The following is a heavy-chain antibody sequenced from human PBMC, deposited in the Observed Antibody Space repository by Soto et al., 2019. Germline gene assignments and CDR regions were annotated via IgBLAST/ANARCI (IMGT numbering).Heavy chain of an antibody. V-gene: IGHV1-8*01. CDR3: ARASIEMGSWLQTGYDYYMDI. J-gene: IGHJ6*03. CDR1: GYTFSSFD. CDR2: MNPNSGNT. Sequence: GASVKVSCKTSGYTFSSFDINWVRQATGQGLEWMGWMNPNSGNTGYAQKFQGRVTMTRNTSINTAYMELTSLTSEDTAVYYCARASIEMGSWLQTGYDYYMDIWAKGTTVTVSS. D-gene: IGHD5-18*01.